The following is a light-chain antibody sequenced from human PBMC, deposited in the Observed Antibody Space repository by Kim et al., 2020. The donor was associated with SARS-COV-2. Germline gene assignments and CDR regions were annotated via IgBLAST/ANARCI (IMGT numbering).Light chain of an antibody. Sequence: QAGLTQPPSVSKGLRQTATLTCTGNSNNVGDQGAAWLQQHQGHPPKLLSYRNNNRPSGISERLSASRSGNTASLTTTGLQPEDEADYYCSAWDSGLSAWVFGGGTQLTVL. V-gene: IGLV10-54*01. CDR1: SNNVGDQG. CDR2: RNN. J-gene: IGLJ3*02. CDR3: SAWDSGLSAWV.